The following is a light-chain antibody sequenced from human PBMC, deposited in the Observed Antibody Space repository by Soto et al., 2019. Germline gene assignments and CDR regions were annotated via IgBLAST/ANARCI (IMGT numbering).Light chain of an antibody. V-gene: IGKV3-20*01. Sequence: EIGLTQSPGTLSLSPGERATLSCRASQSVSSSYLAWYQQKPAQAPRLLIYGASSRATGIPDRFSGSGSRTHFNLTISRLEREDFAVYYYQQYGSAPPYTFGQGNKLEIK. J-gene: IGKJ2*01. CDR2: GAS. CDR3: QQYGSAPPYT. CDR1: QSVSSSY.